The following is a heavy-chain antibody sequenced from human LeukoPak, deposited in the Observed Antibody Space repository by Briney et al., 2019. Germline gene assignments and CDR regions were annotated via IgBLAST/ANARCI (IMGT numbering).Heavy chain of an antibody. V-gene: IGHV1-69*06. Sequence: ASVKVSCKASGGTFSSYAISWVRQAPGQGLEWMGGIIPIFGTANYAQKFQGRVTITADKSTSTAYMELSSLRSEDTAVYYCASSRIVGATAFDIWGQGTMVTVSS. J-gene: IGHJ3*02. CDR2: IIPIFGTA. CDR3: ASSRIVGATAFDI. D-gene: IGHD1-26*01. CDR1: GGTFSSYA.